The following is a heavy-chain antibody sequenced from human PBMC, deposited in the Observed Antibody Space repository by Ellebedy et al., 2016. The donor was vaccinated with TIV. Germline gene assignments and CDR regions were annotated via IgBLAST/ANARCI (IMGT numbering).Heavy chain of an antibody. J-gene: IGHJ4*02. D-gene: IGHD4-17*01. V-gene: IGHV3-21*05. CDR2: ISTSSSYI. CDR1: GFTFSSYA. Sequence: PGGSLRLSCAASGFTFSSYAMHWVRQAPGKGLEWVSCISTSSSYIYYADSVKGRFTISRDNAKDSLYLQMNSLRVEDTAVYYCASRPNGDYHFLDYWGQGTLVTVSS. CDR3: ASRPNGDYHFLDY.